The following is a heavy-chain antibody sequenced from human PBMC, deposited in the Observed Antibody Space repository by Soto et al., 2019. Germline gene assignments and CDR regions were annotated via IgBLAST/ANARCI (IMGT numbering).Heavy chain of an antibody. CDR2: IIPILGIA. J-gene: IGHJ5*02. CDR1: GGTFSSYT. Sequence: VQLVQSGAEVKKPGSSVKVSCKASGGTFSSYTISWVRQAPGQGLEWMGRIIPILGIANYAQKFQGRVTITADKSTSTAYMELSSLRSEDTAVYYCARGFLTGSWFDPWGQGTLVTVSS. V-gene: IGHV1-69*02. CDR3: ARGFLTGSWFDP. D-gene: IGHD3-10*01.